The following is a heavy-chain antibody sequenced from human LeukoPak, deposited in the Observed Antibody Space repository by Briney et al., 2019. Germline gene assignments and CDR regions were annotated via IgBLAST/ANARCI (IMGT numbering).Heavy chain of an antibody. CDR3: ATGGTVGLRLGEFLYY. CDR1: GYTFTSYY. V-gene: IGHV1-46*01. J-gene: IGHJ4*02. CDR2: INPSGGST. Sequence: ASVKVSCKASGYTFTSYYMHWVRQAPGQGLEWMGKINPSGGSTSYAQKFQGRVTMTEDTSTDTAYMELSSLRSEDTAVYYCATGGTVGLRLGEFLYYWGQGTLVTVSS. D-gene: IGHD3-16*01.